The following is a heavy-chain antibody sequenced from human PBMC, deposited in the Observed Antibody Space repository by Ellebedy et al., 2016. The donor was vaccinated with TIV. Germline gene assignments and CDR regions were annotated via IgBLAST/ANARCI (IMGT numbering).Heavy chain of an antibody. CDR1: GGSISSYY. CDR3: ARERSLELWFGTYFDY. CDR2: IYYSGST. Sequence: MPSETLSLTCTVSGGSISSYYWSWIRQPPGKGLEWIGYIYYSGSTNYNPSLKSRVTISVDTSKNQFPLKLSSVTAADTAVYYCARERSLELWFGTYFDYWGQGTLVTVSS. D-gene: IGHD3-10*01. J-gene: IGHJ4*02. V-gene: IGHV4-59*01.